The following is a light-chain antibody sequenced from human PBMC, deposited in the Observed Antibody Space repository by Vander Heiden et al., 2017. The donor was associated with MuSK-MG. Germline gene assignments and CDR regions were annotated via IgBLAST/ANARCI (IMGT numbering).Light chain of an antibody. J-gene: IGLJ2*01. CDR1: SSNIGRNT. CDR2: SNN. Sequence: PVQRVTISCSGSSSNIGRNTVNWYQHLPGTAPKLLIYSNNQRPSEVPDRFSGSKSGTSASLAISGLQSEDEADYYCATWDDSLNEGVFGGGTKLTVL. V-gene: IGLV1-44*01. CDR3: ATWDDSLNEGV.